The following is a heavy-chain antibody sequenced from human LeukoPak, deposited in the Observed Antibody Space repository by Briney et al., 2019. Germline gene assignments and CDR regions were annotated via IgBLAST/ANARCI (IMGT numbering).Heavy chain of an antibody. Sequence: GGSLRLSCAASGFTFSSYAMSWVRQAPGKGLEWVSTIVGGGDGTYYVDSVKGRFAVSRDNSMNTLYLHMSSLRADDAAVYYCAKGRAAGLLDWFDPWGQGTLVTVSS. CDR1: GFTFSSYA. CDR3: AKGRAAGLLDWFDP. D-gene: IGHD6-19*01. V-gene: IGHV3-23*01. J-gene: IGHJ5*02. CDR2: IVGGGDGT.